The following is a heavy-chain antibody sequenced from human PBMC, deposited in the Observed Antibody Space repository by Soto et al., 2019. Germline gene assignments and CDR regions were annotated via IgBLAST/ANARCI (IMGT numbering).Heavy chain of an antibody. CDR3: AKDRYLDHDSRGYLFDN. J-gene: IGHJ4*02. CDR1: GFTFNIYA. V-gene: IGHV3-23*01. CDR2: ISRYGDFT. Sequence: EVQLLESGGDLIQPGGSLRLSCAASGFTFNIYAMTWVRQAPGKWLEWVSAISRYGDFTYYADSVEGRFTISRDNSKNTLYLQMNSLRAEDTAVYYCAKDRYLDHDSRGYLFDNWGQGTLVTVSS. D-gene: IGHD3-22*01.